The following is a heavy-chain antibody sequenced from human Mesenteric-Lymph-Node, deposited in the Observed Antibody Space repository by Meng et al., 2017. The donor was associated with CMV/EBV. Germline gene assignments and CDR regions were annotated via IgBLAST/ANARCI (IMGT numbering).Heavy chain of an antibody. D-gene: IGHD3-3*01. CDR1: GFTFGNYW. J-gene: IGHJ4*02. CDR3: AKDRVSYYDFGGGFDY. Sequence: GESLKISCTVSGFTFGNYWMTWVRQAPGKGLEWVANINQDGSVRYYGDSVKGRFTISRDNSKNTLYLQMNSLRAEDTAVYYCAKDRVSYYDFGGGFDYWGQGTLVTVSS. V-gene: IGHV3-7*03. CDR2: INQDGSVR.